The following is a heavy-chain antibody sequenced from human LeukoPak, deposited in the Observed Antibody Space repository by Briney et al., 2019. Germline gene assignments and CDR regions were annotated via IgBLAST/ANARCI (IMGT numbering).Heavy chain of an antibody. D-gene: IGHD4-17*01. CDR2: ISSNGGST. CDR3: AREGYGDYGLGY. V-gene: IGHV3-64*01. Sequence: GGSLRLSCAASGFTSSSYAMHWVRQAPGKGLEYVSAISSNGGSTYYANSVKGRFTISRDNSKNTLYLQMGSLRAEDMAVYYCAREGYGDYGLGYWGQGTLVTVSS. J-gene: IGHJ4*02. CDR1: GFTSSSYA.